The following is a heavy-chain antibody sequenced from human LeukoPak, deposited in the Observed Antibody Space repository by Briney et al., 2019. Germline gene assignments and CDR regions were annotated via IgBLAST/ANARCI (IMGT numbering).Heavy chain of an antibody. CDR2: IYWDDDK. CDR1: GFSLTTSGVG. Sequence: SGPTLVNPTQTLTLTCTFSGFSLTTSGVGVGWIRQPPQQTLEWLALIYWDDDKRYSPSLKNRLTITKDTSKNQVVLTMTNMDPVDTATYYCAHSPKYGGICWYFDLWGRGTLVTVSS. V-gene: IGHV2-5*02. D-gene: IGHD4-23*01. J-gene: IGHJ2*01. CDR3: AHSPKYGGICWYFDL.